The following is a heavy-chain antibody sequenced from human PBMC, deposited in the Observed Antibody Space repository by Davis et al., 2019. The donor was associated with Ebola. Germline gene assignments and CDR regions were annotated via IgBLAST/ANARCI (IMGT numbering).Heavy chain of an antibody. J-gene: IGHJ4*02. V-gene: IGHV3-73*01. CDR3: VKCYGDSINFDH. CDR1: GFTFSDSP. D-gene: IGHD2-15*01. Sequence: GESLKISCTASGFTFSDSPIHWVRQASGKGLEWVGRVRNQRANYATAYGASVQGRFTISRDDSKNTVSLYMNRLTTEDTALYYCVKCYGDSINFDHWGQGALVTVSS. CDR2: VRNQRANYAT.